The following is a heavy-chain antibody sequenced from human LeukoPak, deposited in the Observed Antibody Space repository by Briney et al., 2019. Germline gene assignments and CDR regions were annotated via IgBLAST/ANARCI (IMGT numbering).Heavy chain of an antibody. CDR2: INTDGSST. CDR1: GITFSNYW. J-gene: IGHJ3*02. V-gene: IGHV3-74*01. Sequence: GGSLRLSCAASGITFSNYWMHWVRQAPGKGLVWVSRINTDGSSTNYADSVKGRFTISRDNAKNTLYLQMNSLRAEDTAVYYCAGRNAFDIWGQGTMVTVSS. CDR3: AGRNAFDI. D-gene: IGHD1-14*01.